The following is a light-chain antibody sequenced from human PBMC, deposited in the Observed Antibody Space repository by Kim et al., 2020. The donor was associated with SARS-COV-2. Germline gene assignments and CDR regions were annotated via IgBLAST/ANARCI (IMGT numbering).Light chain of an antibody. CDR3: QQFYNWPPIT. CDR1: QNVNNN. Sequence: SPGERAPLSCRASQNVNNNLSWYQQKPGQAPRLLLYAASTRATGVPARFSGSGSGTEFTLTISSLQSEDSAVYYCQQFYNWPPITFGQGTRLEIK. CDR2: AAS. V-gene: IGKV3-15*01. J-gene: IGKJ5*01.